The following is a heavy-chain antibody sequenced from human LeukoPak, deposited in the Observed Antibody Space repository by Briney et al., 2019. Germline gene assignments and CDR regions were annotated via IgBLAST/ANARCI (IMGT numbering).Heavy chain of an antibody. CDR2: IYYSGST. D-gene: IGHD3-22*01. V-gene: IGHV4-39*01. Sequence: SETLSLTCTVSGGSIRSSSYYWGWIRQPPGKGLEWIGSIYYSGSTNYKPSLRSRVTISVYTSKNQFSLKLSSVTAADTAVYYCARHAGSYYTYNFDYWGQGTLVTVSS. J-gene: IGHJ4*02. CDR3: ARHAGSYYTYNFDY. CDR1: GGSIRSSSYY.